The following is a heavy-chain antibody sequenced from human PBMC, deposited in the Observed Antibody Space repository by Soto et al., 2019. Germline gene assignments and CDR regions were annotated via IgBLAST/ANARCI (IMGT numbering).Heavy chain of an antibody. CDR1: GFTFSSYS. CDR2: ISSSSSTI. Sequence: EVQLVESGGGLVQPGGSLRLSCAASGFTFSSYSMNWVRQAPGKGLEWVSYISSSSSTIYYADSVEGRFTISRDNAKNSLYLQMNSLRAEDTAVYYCARDFPPHYYGSGSAFDYWGQGTLVTVSS. CDR3: ARDFPPHYYGSGSAFDY. V-gene: IGHV3-48*01. D-gene: IGHD3-10*01. J-gene: IGHJ4*02.